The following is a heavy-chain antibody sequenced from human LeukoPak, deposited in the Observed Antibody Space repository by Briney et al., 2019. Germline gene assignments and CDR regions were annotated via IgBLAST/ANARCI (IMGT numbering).Heavy chain of an antibody. Sequence: GGSLRLSCAASGFTFSIYWMHWVRQAPGKGLVWVSRINSDGSSTSYADSVKGRFTISRANAKNTLYLQMNSLCSEATAVYYCARGYYYYYYGMDVWGQGTTVTVSS. CDR1: GFTFSIYW. J-gene: IGHJ6*02. CDR2: INSDGSST. V-gene: IGHV3-74*01. CDR3: ARGYYYYYYGMDV.